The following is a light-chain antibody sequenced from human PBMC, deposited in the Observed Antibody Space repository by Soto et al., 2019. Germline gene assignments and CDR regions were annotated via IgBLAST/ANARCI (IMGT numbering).Light chain of an antibody. CDR3: QQLDRYPIFT. V-gene: IGKV1-9*01. CDR1: QGINTY. Sequence: DIKLTQSPSFLSASVGDRVTITCRASQGINTYLAWYQLKPGKAPKLLIYTASTLQSGVPSRFSGSGSGTEFTLTISSLQPEDFATYYCQQLDRYPIFTFGPGTKVDIK. CDR2: TAS. J-gene: IGKJ3*01.